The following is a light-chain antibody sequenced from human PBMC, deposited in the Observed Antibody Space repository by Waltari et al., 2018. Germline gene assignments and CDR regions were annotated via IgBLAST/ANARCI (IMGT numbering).Light chain of an antibody. CDR1: ISNLGRNY. CDR2: KND. V-gene: IGLV1-47*01. J-gene: IGLJ3*02. Sequence: QSVLTQPPSASGTPGQRVLISCSGSISNLGRNYVYWYQQIPGTAPKLLIYKNDQRPSGVPDRFSGSKSGTSASLAISGLRSEDEADYFCASWDGSLSGRVFGGGTKLTVL. CDR3: ASWDGSLSGRV.